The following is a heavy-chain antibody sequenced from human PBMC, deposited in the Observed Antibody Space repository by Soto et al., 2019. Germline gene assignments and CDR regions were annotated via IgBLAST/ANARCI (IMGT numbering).Heavy chain of an antibody. J-gene: IGHJ6*03. V-gene: IGHV4-34*02. CDR1: GGSFSGYQ. Sequence: QVQLQQWGAGLLKPSETLSLTCAVYGGSFSGYQWSWIRQTPGKGLEWIGGINDSGDINYNPSLKSRVTILVDAAKKQISLKLSSVTAADTAVYYCARGLILWFGELSRRGGYYYDMDVWGKGTKVTVSS. D-gene: IGHD3-10*01. CDR3: ARGLILWFGELSRRGGYYYDMDV. CDR2: INDSGDI.